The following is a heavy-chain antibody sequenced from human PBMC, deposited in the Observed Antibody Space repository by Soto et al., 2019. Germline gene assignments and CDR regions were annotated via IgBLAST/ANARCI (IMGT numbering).Heavy chain of an antibody. V-gene: IGHV4-59*01. CDR2: IYYSGST. CDR3: ARGDDFWSGNWFDP. CDR1: GGSISSYY. J-gene: IGHJ5*02. Sequence: SETLSLTCTVSGGSISSYYLSWIRQPPGKGLEWIGYIYYSGSTNYNPSLKSRVTISVDTSKNQFSLKLSSVTAADTAVYYCARGDDFWSGNWFDPWGQGTLVTVSS. D-gene: IGHD3-3*01.